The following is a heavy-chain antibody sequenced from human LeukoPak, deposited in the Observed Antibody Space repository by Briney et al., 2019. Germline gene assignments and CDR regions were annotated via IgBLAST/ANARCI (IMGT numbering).Heavy chain of an antibody. CDR3: ATQAQILDAFDI. V-gene: IGHV1-3*01. CDR2: INAGNGNT. CDR1: GYTFTSYA. Sequence: ASVKVSCKASGYTFTSYAMHWVRQAPGQRLEWMGWINAGNGNTEYSQKFQGRVTITRDTSASTAYMELSSLRSEDTAVYYCATQAQILDAFDIWGQGTMVTVSS. J-gene: IGHJ3*02.